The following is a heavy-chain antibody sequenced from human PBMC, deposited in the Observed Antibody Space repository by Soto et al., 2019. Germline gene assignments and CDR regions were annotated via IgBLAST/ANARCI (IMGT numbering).Heavy chain of an antibody. CDR2: ISGGGDGT. J-gene: IGHJ4*02. CDR1: GFTFSNYA. Sequence: EVQLLETGGGLVQPGGSLRLSCAASGFTFSNYAMNWVRQAPGKGLEWVSSISGGGDGTYYAESVQGLFTISRDNSRNTVSVQMNSRRAEDRAVYDCARKGHGGYGGDFDDWGQGTLVTVSS. D-gene: IGHD4-17*01. CDR3: ARKGHGGYGGDFDD. V-gene: IGHV3-23*01.